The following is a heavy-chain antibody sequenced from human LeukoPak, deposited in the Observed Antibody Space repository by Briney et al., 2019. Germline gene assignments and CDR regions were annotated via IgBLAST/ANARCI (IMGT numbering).Heavy chain of an antibody. J-gene: IGHJ5*02. CDR3: AKDVHSPMITFWFDP. Sequence: PGGSLRLSCAASGFTFSDYYMSWIRQTPGKGLEWVSYISSSGYTTYHADSVKGRFTISRDNAKSSLYLQMHSLRAEDTAVYYCAKDVHSPMITFWFDPWGQGTLVTVSS. D-gene: IGHD3-16*01. V-gene: IGHV3-11*01. CDR2: ISSSGYTT. CDR1: GFTFSDYY.